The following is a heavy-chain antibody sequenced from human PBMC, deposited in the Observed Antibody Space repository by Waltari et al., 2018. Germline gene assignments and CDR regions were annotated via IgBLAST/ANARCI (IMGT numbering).Heavy chain of an antibody. J-gene: IGHJ4*02. CDR1: GYIFTAYY. CDR2: VNPRSGDP. V-gene: IGHV1-2*02. D-gene: IGHD3-10*02. Sequence: QIQLVQSGAEVKTPGASVKVSCKPSGYIFTAYYVHWLRQAPGQGLEWMGKVNPRSGDPTYAQKFQDRVTLISATSINTAYMELTRLTSDDTAVYYCARDRASLGHPMSREFDYWGRGTLVTVSS. CDR3: ARDRASLGHPMSREFDY.